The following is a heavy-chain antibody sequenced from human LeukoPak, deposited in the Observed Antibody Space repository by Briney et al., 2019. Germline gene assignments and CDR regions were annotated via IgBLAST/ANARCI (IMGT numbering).Heavy chain of an antibody. D-gene: IGHD6-19*01. J-gene: IGHJ4*02. Sequence: PSDTLSLTCTVSGGSISGTYYWSWIRQPAGKGLEWIGRIYTSGSTNYDPSLKSRVTISVDKSNNQFSLMLSSVTAADTAVYYCARGKQYAVDYWGQGILVTVSP. CDR2: IYTSGST. CDR1: GGSISGTYY. V-gene: IGHV4-4*07. CDR3: ARGKQYAVDY.